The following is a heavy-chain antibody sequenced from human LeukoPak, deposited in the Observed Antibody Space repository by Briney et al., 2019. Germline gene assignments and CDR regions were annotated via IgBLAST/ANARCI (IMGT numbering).Heavy chain of an antibody. CDR3: ARLKYYYDSSGYRAEYFQH. CDR1: GGSISSSSYY. J-gene: IGHJ1*01. Sequence: SETLSLTCTVSGGSISSSSYYWGWIRQPPGKELQWIASVYYSGRTNYSPSLKSRVTISVDTSEKQFSLQLNSVTAADTAVYYCARLKYYYDSSGYRAEYFQHWGRGTLVTVSS. CDR2: VYYSGRT. D-gene: IGHD3-22*01. V-gene: IGHV4-39*01.